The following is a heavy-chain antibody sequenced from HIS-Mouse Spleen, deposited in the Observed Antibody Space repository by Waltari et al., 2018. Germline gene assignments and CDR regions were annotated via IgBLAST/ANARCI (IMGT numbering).Heavy chain of an antibody. CDR3: AREIPYSSSWYDWYFDL. J-gene: IGHJ2*01. Sequence: QLQLQESGPGLVKPLETLSLTCTVSGGSISSNSYYWGRIRQPPGKGLEWIGSIYYSGSTYYNPSLKSRVTISVDTSKNQFSLKLSSVTAADTAVYYCAREIPYSSSWYDWYFDLWGRGTLVTVSS. CDR2: IYYSGST. D-gene: IGHD6-13*01. CDR1: GGSISSNSYY. V-gene: IGHV4-39*07.